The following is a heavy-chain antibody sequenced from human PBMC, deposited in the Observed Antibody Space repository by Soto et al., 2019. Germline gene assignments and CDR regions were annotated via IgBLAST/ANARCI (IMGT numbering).Heavy chain of an antibody. CDR1: GYTFTSYY. CDR2: INPSGGST. V-gene: IGHV1-46*01. CDR3: ARDRVTYYFDY. Sequence: QVQLVQSGAEVKKPGASVKVSCKASGYTFTSYYMHWVRQAPGQGLEWMGIINPSGGSTSYAQKFQGRVTRTRDTSTSTVYMELSSLRSEDTAVYYCARDRVTYYFDYWGQGTLVTVSS. D-gene: IGHD4-4*01. J-gene: IGHJ4*02.